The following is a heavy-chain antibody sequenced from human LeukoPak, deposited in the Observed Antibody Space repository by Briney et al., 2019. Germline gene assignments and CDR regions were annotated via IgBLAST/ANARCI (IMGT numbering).Heavy chain of an antibody. V-gene: IGHV3-53*01. Sequence: GGSLRLSCAASGFTVSSNYMSWVRQAPGKGLEWVSVIYSGGSTYYADSVKGRFTISRDNSKNTLYLQMNSLRAEDTAVYYCAKGHSSSWYIWNWFDPWGQGTLVTVSS. CDR3: AKGHSSSWYIWNWFDP. CDR2: IYSGGST. D-gene: IGHD6-13*01. J-gene: IGHJ5*02. CDR1: GFTVSSNY.